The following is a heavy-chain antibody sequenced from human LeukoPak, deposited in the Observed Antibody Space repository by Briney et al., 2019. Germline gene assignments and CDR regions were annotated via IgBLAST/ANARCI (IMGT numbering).Heavy chain of an antibody. J-gene: IGHJ4*02. Sequence: ASVKVSCKASGYTFTSFGISWVRQAPGQGLEWMGWISTYNGNTNYAQKLQGRVTMTTDTSTSRVYMDLRSLRSDDTAVYYCARSGPETVVPGDAYWGQGTLVTVSS. CDR1: GYTFTSFG. V-gene: IGHV1-18*01. D-gene: IGHD3-10*01. CDR2: ISTYNGNT. CDR3: ARSGPETVVPGDAY.